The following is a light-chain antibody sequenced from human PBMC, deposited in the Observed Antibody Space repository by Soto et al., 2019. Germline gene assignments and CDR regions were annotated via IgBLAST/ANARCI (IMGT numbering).Light chain of an antibody. J-gene: IGKJ1*01. CDR2: GAS. V-gene: IGKV3-20*01. CDR1: QSVSSN. Sequence: EIVLTQSPGTLSLSPGERATLSCRASQSVSSNLAWYQQRPGQAPRLLIFGASNRATGIPDRFSGSGSGADFTLTISRLEPEDFAVYYCQQYGSSPVTFGQGTKVDIK. CDR3: QQYGSSPVT.